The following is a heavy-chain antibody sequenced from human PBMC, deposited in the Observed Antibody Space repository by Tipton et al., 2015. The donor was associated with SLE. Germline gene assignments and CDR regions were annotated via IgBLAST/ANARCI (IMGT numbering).Heavy chain of an antibody. J-gene: IGHJ4*02. V-gene: IGHV4-59*08. CDR3: ARHAGDYAYFGS. CDR2: IYDSGST. CDR1: GDSISGHY. Sequence: LRLSCTVSGDSISGHYRSWIRQPPGKGLEWIGYIYDSGSTSYNPSLKSRVTISEDTSKQQFSLKLSSLTAADTAVYYCARHAGDYAYFGSWGQGTLVTVSS. D-gene: IGHD4-17*01.